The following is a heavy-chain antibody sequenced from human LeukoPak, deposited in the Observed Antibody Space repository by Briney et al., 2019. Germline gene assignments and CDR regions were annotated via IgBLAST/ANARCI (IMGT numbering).Heavy chain of an antibody. CDR1: GYTFTGYY. J-gene: IGHJ4*02. CDR2: INPNSGGT. D-gene: IGHD2-2*01. V-gene: IGHV1-2*02. CDR3: ARDSYCSSTSCYAPVDY. Sequence: ASVKVSCKASGYTFTGYYIHWVRQAPGQGLEWMGWINPNSGGTSYAQKFQGRVTMTRDTSISTVYMELSRLRSDDTAVYYCARDSYCSSTSCYAPVDYWGQGTLVTVSS.